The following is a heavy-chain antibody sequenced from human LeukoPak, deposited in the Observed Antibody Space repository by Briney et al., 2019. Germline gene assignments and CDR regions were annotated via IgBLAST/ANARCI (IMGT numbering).Heavy chain of an antibody. CDR1: GGSISSYY. D-gene: IGHD2-2*01. V-gene: IGHV4-4*07. CDR2: IYTSGST. J-gene: IGHJ5*02. CDR3: AREGLACSSTSCYGGNWFGP. Sequence: SETLSLTCTVSGGSISSYYWSWIRQPAGKGLEWIGRIYTSGSTNYNPSLKSRVTMSVDTSKNQFSLKLSSVTAADTAVYYCAREGLACSSTSCYGGNWFGPWGQGTLVTVSS.